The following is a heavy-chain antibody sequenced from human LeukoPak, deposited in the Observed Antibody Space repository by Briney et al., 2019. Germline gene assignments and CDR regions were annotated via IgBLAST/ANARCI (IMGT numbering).Heavy chain of an antibody. D-gene: IGHD3-16*01. CDR3: AKSAVVLSRFDY. J-gene: IGHJ4*02. Sequence: GGSLRLSCAASGFSFNTYTMRWVRQAPGKGLEYVSGIASNGGTKYYADSVKGRFTISRDNSKNTLYLQMNSLRAEDTAVYYCAKSAVVLSRFDYWGQGTLVTVSS. V-gene: IGHV3-64*04. CDR1: GFSFNTYT. CDR2: IASNGGTK.